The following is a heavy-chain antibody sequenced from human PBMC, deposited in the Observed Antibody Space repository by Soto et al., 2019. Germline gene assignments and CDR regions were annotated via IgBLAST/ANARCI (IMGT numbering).Heavy chain of an antibody. V-gene: IGHV3-33*01. CDR1: GFTFSSYG. CDR2: IWYDGSNK. CDR3: ARDSDQLPDY. Sequence: GGSLRLSCAAPGFTFSSYGLHWVRQVPGKGLEWVAVIWYDGSNKYYADSVKGRFTISRDNSKNTLYLQMNSLRAEDTAVYYCARDSDQLPDYWGQGTLVTVSS. J-gene: IGHJ4*02. D-gene: IGHD2-2*01.